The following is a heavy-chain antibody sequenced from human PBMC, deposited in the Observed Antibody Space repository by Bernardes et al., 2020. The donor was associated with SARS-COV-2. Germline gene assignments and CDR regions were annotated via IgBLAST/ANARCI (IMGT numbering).Heavy chain of an antibody. CDR1: GASISSSGYY. J-gene: IGHJ4*02. V-gene: IGHV4-39*01. Sequence: SETLSLTCTVSGASISSSGYYWGWLRQPPGKGLEWIGSIYYSGTTYYNPSLKSRVTISVDRSKSQFSLKLSSVTAADTAVYYCASRDYFDYWGQGTLVTVSS. CDR2: IYYSGTT. CDR3: ASRDYFDY.